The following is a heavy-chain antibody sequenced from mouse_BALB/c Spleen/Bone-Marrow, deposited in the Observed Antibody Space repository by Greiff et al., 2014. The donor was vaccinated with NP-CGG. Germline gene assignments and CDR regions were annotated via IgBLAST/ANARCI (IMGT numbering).Heavy chain of an antibody. V-gene: IGHV14-3*02. D-gene: IGHD1-1*01. CDR2: IDPANGNT. CDR1: GLNIKDTY. CDR3: AAYYYGSSQFAY. Sequence: DVQLQESGAELVKPGASVKLSCTASGLNIKDTYMHWVKQRPEQGLEWIGGIDPANGNTKYDPKFQGKATITADTSSNTAYLQLSSLTSEDTAVYYCAAYYYGSSQFAYWGQGTLVTVSA. J-gene: IGHJ3*01.